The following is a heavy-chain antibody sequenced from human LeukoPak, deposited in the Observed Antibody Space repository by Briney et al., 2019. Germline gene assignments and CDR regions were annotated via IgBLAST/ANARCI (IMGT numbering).Heavy chain of an antibody. CDR3: ARGSYDSSGYYCVWNFDY. V-gene: IGHV4-39*01. D-gene: IGHD3-22*01. CDR2: IYYSGST. Sequence: SETLSLTCTVSGGSISSSRYYWGWIRQPPGKGLEWIGSIYYSGSTYYNPSLKSRVTISVDTSKNQFSLKLSSVTAADTAVYYCARGSYDSSGYYCVWNFDYWGQGTLVTVSS. CDR1: GGSISSSRYY. J-gene: IGHJ4*02.